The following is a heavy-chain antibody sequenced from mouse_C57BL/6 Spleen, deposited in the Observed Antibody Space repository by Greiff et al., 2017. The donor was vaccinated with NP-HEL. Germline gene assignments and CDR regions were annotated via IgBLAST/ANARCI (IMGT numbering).Heavy chain of an antibody. J-gene: IGHJ4*01. D-gene: IGHD1-1*01. V-gene: IGHV3-6*01. Sequence: ESGPGLVKPSQSLSLTCSVTGYSITSGYYWNWIRQFPGNKLEWLGYISYDGSNNYNPSLKNRISITRDTSKNQFFLTLNSVTTEYTATYYCARENYGTSYAMDYWGQVTSVTVAS. CDR1: GYSITSGYY. CDR3: ARENYGTSYAMDY. CDR2: ISYDGSN.